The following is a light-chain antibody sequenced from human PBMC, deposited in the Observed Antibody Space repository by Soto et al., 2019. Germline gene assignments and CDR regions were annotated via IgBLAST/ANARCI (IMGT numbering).Light chain of an antibody. CDR2: DVS. CDR1: SSDVGGYSF. CDR3: SSYTSSSLYV. V-gene: IGLV2-14*01. J-gene: IGLJ1*01. Sequence: HSVLTQPASVSGSPGQSIAISCTGTSSDVGGYSFVSWYQQHPGKAPKVMIYDVSNRPSGVSDRFSGSKSGNTASLTISGLQAEDEADYYCSSYTSSSLYVFGTGTKVTVL.